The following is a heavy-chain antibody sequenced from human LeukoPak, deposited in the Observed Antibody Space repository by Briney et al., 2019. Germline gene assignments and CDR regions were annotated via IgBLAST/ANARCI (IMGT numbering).Heavy chain of an antibody. CDR2: IIPILGIA. V-gene: IGHV1-69*04. J-gene: IGHJ1*01. CDR3: ASRMAAAGTLEYFQH. D-gene: IGHD6-13*01. CDR1: GGTFSSYA. Sequence: ASVKVSCKASGGTFSSYAISWVRQAPGQGLEWMGRIIPILGIANYAQKFQGRVTITADKSTSTAYMELSSLRSEDTAVYYCASRMAAAGTLEYFQHWGQGTLVTVSS.